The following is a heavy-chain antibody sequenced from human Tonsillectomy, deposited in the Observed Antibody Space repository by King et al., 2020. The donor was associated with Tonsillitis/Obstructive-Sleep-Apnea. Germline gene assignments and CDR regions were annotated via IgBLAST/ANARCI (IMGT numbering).Heavy chain of an antibody. J-gene: IGHJ3*02. V-gene: IGHV1-18*01. CDR2: FSADNGNT. CDR3: ATDVSRFSSSANDAFDI. CDR1: SYNFTNYG. D-gene: IGHD6-13*01. Sequence: QVQLVESGAEVKKPGASVKVSCKASSYNFTNYGISWVRQAPGQGVEWMGWFSADNGNTHYAQNLQYRVTMTTDTSTSTAYMELGSLISDDTAVYYCATDVSRFSSSANDAFDIWGQGTVVTVSS.